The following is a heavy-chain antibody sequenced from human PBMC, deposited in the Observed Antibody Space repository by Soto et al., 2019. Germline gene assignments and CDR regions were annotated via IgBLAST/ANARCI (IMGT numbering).Heavy chain of an antibody. D-gene: IGHD2-15*01. CDR3: ARDCGGGSCYYYGMDV. Sequence: QVQLQEAGPGLVQPSQTLSLTCTVSGGSISSGGYYWSWIRQHPGKGLEWIGYIYYSGSTYYNPSLKSRVTISVDTSKNQFSLKLSSVTAADTAVYYCARDCGGGSCYYYGMDVWGQGTTVTVSS. CDR1: GGSISSGGYY. V-gene: IGHV4-31*03. CDR2: IYYSGST. J-gene: IGHJ6*02.